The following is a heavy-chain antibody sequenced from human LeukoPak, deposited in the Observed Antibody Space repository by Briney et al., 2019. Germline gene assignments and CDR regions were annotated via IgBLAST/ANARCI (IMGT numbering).Heavy chain of an antibody. Sequence: PSETLSLTCTVSGGSISSSSYYWGWIRQPPGKGLEWIGSIYYSGSTYYNPSLKSRVTISVDTSKNQFSLKLSSVIAADTAVYYCARDPWVGATPPSGWYFDLWGRGTLVTVSS. V-gene: IGHV4-39*07. CDR3: ARDPWVGATPPSGWYFDL. CDR1: GGSISSSSYY. D-gene: IGHD1-26*01. J-gene: IGHJ2*01. CDR2: IYYSGST.